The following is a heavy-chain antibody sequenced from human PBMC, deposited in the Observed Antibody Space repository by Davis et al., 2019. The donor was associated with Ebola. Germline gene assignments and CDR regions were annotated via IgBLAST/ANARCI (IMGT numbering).Heavy chain of an antibody. Sequence: PGGSLRLSCTVSGGSISSGDYYWSWIRQPPGKGLEWIGYIYYSGSTNYNPSLKSRVTISVDTSKNQFSLKLSSVTAADTAVYYCARVRAGYDSSGPLVDWGQGTLVTVSS. V-gene: IGHV4-61*08. J-gene: IGHJ4*02. D-gene: IGHD3-22*01. CDR1: GGSISSGDYY. CDR3: ARVRAGYDSSGPLVD. CDR2: IYYSGST.